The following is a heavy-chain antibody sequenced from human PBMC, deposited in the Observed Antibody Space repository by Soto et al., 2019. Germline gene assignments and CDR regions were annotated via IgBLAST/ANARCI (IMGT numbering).Heavy chain of an antibody. Sequence: PGGSLRLSCAASGFTFSAYAMSWVRQAPGKGLEWVSAISGSGGSTYYADSVKGRFTISRDNSKNTLYLQMNSLRAEDTAVYYCSKTTMAPGYYYYSMDVCGKGTTVPVSS. V-gene: IGHV3-23*01. CDR3: SKTTMAPGYYYYSMDV. CDR2: ISGSGGST. J-gene: IGHJ6*03. CDR1: GFTFSAYA. D-gene: IGHD3-10*01.